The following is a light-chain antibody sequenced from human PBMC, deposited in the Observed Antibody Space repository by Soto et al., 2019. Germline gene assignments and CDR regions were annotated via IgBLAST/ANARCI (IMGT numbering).Light chain of an antibody. V-gene: IGKV1-39*01. J-gene: IGKJ1*01. CDR2: AAS. Sequence: DIQMTQSPSSLSASVGDRVTITCRASQSISSYLNWYQQKPGKAPKLLIYAASSLQSGVPSRFSGSGSGTDLTLTISSLQPEDFATYYCQQSYSMSWTFGQGTKVEIK. CDR3: QQSYSMSWT. CDR1: QSISSY.